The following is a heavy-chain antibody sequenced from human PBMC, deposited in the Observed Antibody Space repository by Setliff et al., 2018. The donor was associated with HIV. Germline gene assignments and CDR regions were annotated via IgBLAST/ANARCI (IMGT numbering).Heavy chain of an antibody. CDR2: ISYDGSNK. CDR1: GFTFSSYG. V-gene: IGHV3-30*18. Sequence: PGGSLRLSCAASGFTFSSYGMHWVRQAPGKGLEWVAVISYDGSNKYYADSVKGRFTIPRDNSKNTLYLQMNSLRAEDTAVYYCAKAATLMITFRPDAFDIWGQGTMVTVSS. D-gene: IGHD3-16*01. CDR3: AKAATLMITFRPDAFDI. J-gene: IGHJ3*02.